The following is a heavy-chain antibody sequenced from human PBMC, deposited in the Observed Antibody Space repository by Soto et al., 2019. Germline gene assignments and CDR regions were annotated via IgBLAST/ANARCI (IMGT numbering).Heavy chain of an antibody. CDR1: GYTFTSYA. V-gene: IGHV1-3*01. J-gene: IGHJ3*02. Sequence: ASVKVSFKASGYTFTSYAIHWVRQAPGPRLEWMGWINAGNGNTQYSQKFQGRVTITRDTSASIAYMEVSSLRSEDTALYYCAREQSGEIMTMTDAFDIWGQGTMVTVSS. CDR3: AREQSGEIMTMTDAFDI. D-gene: IGHD3-16*01. CDR2: INAGNGNT.